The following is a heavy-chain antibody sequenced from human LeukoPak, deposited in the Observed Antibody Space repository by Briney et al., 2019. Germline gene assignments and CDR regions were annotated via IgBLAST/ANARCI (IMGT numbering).Heavy chain of an antibody. V-gene: IGHV5-51*01. CDR1: GSSFSNYW. J-gene: IGHJ4*02. CDR2: IYPGDSDT. D-gene: IGHD1-26*01. CDR3: ARRSGSFQGDYNFDY. Sequence: GASLQISCKGSGSSFSNYWIAWVRQLPGKGLEWMGIIYPGDSDTRYSPSFQGQVTISADKSISTAYLQWSSLKASDTAMYYCARRSGSFQGDYNFDYWGQGTLVTVSS.